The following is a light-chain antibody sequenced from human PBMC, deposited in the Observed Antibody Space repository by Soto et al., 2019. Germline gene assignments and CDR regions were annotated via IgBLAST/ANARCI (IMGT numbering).Light chain of an antibody. J-gene: IGKJ2*01. CDR3: QQSYSTPYT. CDR2: AAS. V-gene: IGKV1-39*01. Sequence: DIPMTPSPSSLSASVGDRVTITCRASQNINTYLNWCQQKPGKAPNLLIYAASSLQSGVPSRFSGGGSGTDFTLTISSLQPEDFATYYCQQSYSTPYTFGQGTKVEIK. CDR1: QNINTY.